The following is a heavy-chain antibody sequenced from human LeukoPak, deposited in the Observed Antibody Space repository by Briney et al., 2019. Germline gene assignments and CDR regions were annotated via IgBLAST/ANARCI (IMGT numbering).Heavy chain of an antibody. CDR3: ASYCSSTSCYSPGDY. V-gene: IGHV4-34*01. CDR2: INHSGST. Sequence: SETLSLTCAVDGGSFSGYYWSWIRQPPGKGLEWIGEINHSGSTNYKPSLKSRVTISVDTSKNQFSLKLSSVTAADTAVYYCASYCSSTSCYSPGDYWGQGTLVTVSS. CDR1: GGSFSGYY. J-gene: IGHJ4*02. D-gene: IGHD2-2*02.